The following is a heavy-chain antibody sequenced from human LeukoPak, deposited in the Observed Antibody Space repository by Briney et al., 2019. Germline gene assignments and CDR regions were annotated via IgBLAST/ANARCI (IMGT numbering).Heavy chain of an antibody. CDR2: ISWNSGSV. V-gene: IGHV3-9*01. CDR3: AKDTTGRSGGMDV. CDR1: GFTFDDYA. D-gene: IGHD1-1*01. Sequence: PGRSLRLSCAASGFTFDDYAMRWVRQAPGKGLEWVSGISWNSGSVGNADSVKGRFTISRDNAKNSLYLQMNSLRAEDTALYYCAKDTTGRSGGMDVWGQGTTVTVSS. J-gene: IGHJ6*02.